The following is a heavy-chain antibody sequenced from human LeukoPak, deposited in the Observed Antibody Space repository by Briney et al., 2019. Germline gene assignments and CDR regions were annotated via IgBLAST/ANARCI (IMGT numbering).Heavy chain of an antibody. CDR3: ARTRNYYGSGSLADY. D-gene: IGHD3-10*01. J-gene: IGHJ4*02. CDR2: TYYRSKWYN. Sequence: SQTLSLTCAISGDSVSSNSAAWNWIRQSPSRGLEWLGRTYYRSKWYNDYAVSVKSQITINPDTSKDQFSPQLNSVTPKDTAVYYCARTRNYYGSGSLADYWGQGTLVTVSS. CDR1: GDSVSSNSAA. V-gene: IGHV6-1*01.